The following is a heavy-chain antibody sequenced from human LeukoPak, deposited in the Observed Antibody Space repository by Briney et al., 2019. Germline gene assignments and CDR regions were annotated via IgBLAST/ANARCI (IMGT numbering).Heavy chain of an antibody. CDR3: ARGDGSGYYGSGIDYGMDV. J-gene: IGHJ6*02. CDR1: GFTFSSYG. CDR2: IWYDGSNK. Sequence: SGGSLRLSCAASGFTFSSYGMHWVRQPPGKGLEWVAVIWYDGSNKYYADSVKGRFTISRKNSNNTLYLQMNSLRAEDTAVYYCARGDGSGYYGSGIDYGMDVWGQGTTVTVSS. V-gene: IGHV3-33*01. D-gene: IGHD3-10*01.